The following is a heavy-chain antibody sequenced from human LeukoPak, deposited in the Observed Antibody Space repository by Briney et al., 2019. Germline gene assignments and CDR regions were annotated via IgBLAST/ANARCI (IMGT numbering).Heavy chain of an antibody. Sequence: GASVKVSCTASGGTFSSYAISWVRQAPGQGLEWMGGIIPIFGTANYAQKFQGRVTITADESTSTAYMELSSLRSEDTAVYYCARRLPSFGGNSAWFDPWGQGTLVTVSS. V-gene: IGHV1-69*13. D-gene: IGHD4-23*01. CDR3: ARRLPSFGGNSAWFDP. J-gene: IGHJ5*02. CDR1: GGTFSSYA. CDR2: IIPIFGTA.